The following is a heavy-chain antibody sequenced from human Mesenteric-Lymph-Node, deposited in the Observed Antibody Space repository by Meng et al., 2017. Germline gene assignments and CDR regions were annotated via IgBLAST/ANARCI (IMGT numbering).Heavy chain of an antibody. CDR3: AHRYYDILTGYYGPNNFDH. Sequence: SGPTLVKPTQTLTLTCTFSGFSLITSGVGVSWTRQPPGKALEWLALIYWDDDKRYSPSLKSRLTITKDTSKNQVVLTMTNMDPVDTATYYCAHRYYDILTGYYGPNNFDHWGQGTRVTVSS. V-gene: IGHV2-5*02. D-gene: IGHD3-9*01. CDR2: IYWDDDK. J-gene: IGHJ4*02. CDR1: GFSLITSGVG.